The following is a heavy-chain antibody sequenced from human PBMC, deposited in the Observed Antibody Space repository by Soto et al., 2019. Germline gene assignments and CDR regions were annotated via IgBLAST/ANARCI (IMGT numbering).Heavy chain of an antibody. V-gene: IGHV3-30-3*01. Sequence: GGSLRLSCAASGFTFSAYAMHWVRQAPGKGLEWLAMISNDGSNNYFADSVKGRFTISRDNSKNTLYLQMNSLRAEDTAVYYCARDSWGVDYWGQGTLVTVSS. CDR3: ARDSWGVDY. D-gene: IGHD3-16*01. CDR1: GFTFSAYA. J-gene: IGHJ4*02. CDR2: ISNDGSNN.